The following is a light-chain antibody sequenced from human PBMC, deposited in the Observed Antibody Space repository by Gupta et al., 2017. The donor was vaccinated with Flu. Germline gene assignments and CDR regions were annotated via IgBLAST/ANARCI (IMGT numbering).Light chain of an antibody. Sequence: DIQMTQSPSSLSASVGDRVTITCRASQSISSYLNWYQQKPGKAPKLLIYAASSLQSGVPSRFSGSGSGTDFTLTISSLQPEDFATYYCQQSDSTLRGFGQGTKLEIK. CDR1: QSISSY. V-gene: IGKV1-39*01. J-gene: IGKJ2*03. CDR3: QQSDSTLRG. CDR2: AAS.